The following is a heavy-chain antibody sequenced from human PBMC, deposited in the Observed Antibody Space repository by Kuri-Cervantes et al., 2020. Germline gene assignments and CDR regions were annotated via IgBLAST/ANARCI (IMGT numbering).Heavy chain of an antibody. V-gene: IGHV3-23*01. CDR2: ISGSGGST. CDR1: GFTFSSYA. D-gene: IGHD3-22*01. J-gene: IGHJ4*02. Sequence: GGSLRLSCAASGFTFSSYAMSWVRQAPGKGLEWVSAISGSGGSTYYADSVKGRFTISRDNAKNSLYLQMNSLRAEDTAVYYCARDVSVYYYDSSGYYDYWGQGTLVTVSS. CDR3: ARDVSVYYYDSSGYYDY.